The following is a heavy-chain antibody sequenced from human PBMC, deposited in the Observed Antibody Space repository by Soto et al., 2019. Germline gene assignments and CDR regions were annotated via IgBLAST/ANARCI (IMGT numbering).Heavy chain of an antibody. CDR3: GRVDYYFWSGNRYGMDV. Sequence: SRCPSCTASGFTFGDYAMSWFRQGPGGGLEWVGCIRSKAYGGTTEYDASVKGRFTISRDDTKSSAYQKVNSLTTEDTAVYYCGRVDYYFWSGNRYGMDVWGQGTTVTVSS. D-gene: IGHD3-3*01. CDR2: IRSKAYGGTT. V-gene: IGHV3-49*03. CDR1: GFTFGDYA. J-gene: IGHJ6*02.